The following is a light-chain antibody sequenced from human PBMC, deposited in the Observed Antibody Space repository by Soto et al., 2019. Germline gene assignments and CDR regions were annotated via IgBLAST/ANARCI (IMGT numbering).Light chain of an antibody. CDR3: QQSYGTPRT. V-gene: IGKV1-39*01. CDR2: AAS. Sequence: DIQMTQSPSSLSASVGDRVTVTCRASQSIITYLNWYQQKPGKAPNLLISAASSLQSGVPSRFSGSGSGTDFTLTISSLQPEDFATYYCQQSYGTPRTFGQGTKLEIK. J-gene: IGKJ2*01. CDR1: QSIITY.